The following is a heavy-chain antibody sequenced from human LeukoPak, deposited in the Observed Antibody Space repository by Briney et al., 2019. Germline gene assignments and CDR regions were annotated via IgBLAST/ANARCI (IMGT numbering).Heavy chain of an antibody. CDR2: IKQDGSEK. CDR1: GFTFSSYW. Sequence: GGSLRLTCAASGFTFSSYWMSWVRQAPGKGLEWVANIKQDGSEKYYVDSVKGRFTISRDNAKNSLYLQMNSLRAEDTAVYYCARDRATMIIDYWGQGTLVTVSS. J-gene: IGHJ4*02. CDR3: ARDRATMIIDY. V-gene: IGHV3-7*01. D-gene: IGHD3-22*01.